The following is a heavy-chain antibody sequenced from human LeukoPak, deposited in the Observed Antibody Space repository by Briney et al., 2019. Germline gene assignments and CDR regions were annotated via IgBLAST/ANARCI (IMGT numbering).Heavy chain of an antibody. Sequence: GGSLRLSCAASGFTFSSYWMSWVRQAPGKGLEWVANIKQDGSEKYYVDSVKGRFSISRDNAKNSLYLQMNSLRAEDTAVYYCARRQTSDSSGWYVGDYYYYYGMDVWGQGTTVTVSS. J-gene: IGHJ6*02. CDR2: IKQDGSEK. CDR3: ARRQTSDSSGWYVGDYYYYYGMDV. CDR1: GFTFSSYW. D-gene: IGHD6-19*01. V-gene: IGHV3-7*01.